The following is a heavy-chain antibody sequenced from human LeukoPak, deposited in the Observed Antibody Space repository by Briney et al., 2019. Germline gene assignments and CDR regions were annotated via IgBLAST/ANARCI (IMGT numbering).Heavy chain of an antibody. V-gene: IGHV3-30*04. CDR3: AGDPGHWFDP. CDR1: GFIFNNYV. J-gene: IGHJ5*02. Sequence: GGSLRLSCAASGFIFNNYVMHWVRQAPGKGLEWVAVISYDGRNKYYTDSVKGRFTISRDNSKKTLYLQMNSLRGEDTAVYYCAGDPGHWFDPWGQGTLVTVSS. CDR2: ISYDGRNK.